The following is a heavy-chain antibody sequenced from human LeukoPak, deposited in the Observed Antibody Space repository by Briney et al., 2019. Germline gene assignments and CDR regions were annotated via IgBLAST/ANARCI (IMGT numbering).Heavy chain of an antibody. CDR2: VYPGDSDT. Sequence: GESLKISCLNSGYNFTNYWIAWVRQMPGKGLEWMGIVYPGDSDTRYSPSFQGQVTISADKSLSSAFLQWDSLKASDTAIYYCARLPNDILASTPPLDYWGQGTLVTVSS. J-gene: IGHJ4*02. V-gene: IGHV5-51*01. D-gene: IGHD3-9*01. CDR3: ARLPNDILASTPPLDY. CDR1: GYNFTNYW.